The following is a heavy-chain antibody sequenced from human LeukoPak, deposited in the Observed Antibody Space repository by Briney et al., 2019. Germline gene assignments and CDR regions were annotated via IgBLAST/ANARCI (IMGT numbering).Heavy chain of an antibody. CDR2: IIDNGRKM. Sequence: GGSLRLSCAASGFTFSSYAMHWVRQAPGKGLEWVSYIIDNGRKMYYADSVKGRFTISRDNAKYSLFLQINRLRAEDTAVYYCARASEDSRGQYQGFDSRGQGTLVTVSS. D-gene: IGHD3-22*01. CDR1: GFTFSSYA. CDR3: ARASEDSRGQYQGFDS. J-gene: IGHJ4*02. V-gene: IGHV3-48*03.